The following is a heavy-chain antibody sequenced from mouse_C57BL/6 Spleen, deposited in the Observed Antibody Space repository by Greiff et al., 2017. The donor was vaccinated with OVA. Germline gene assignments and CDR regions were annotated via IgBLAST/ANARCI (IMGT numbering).Heavy chain of an antibody. J-gene: IGHJ1*03. Sequence: EVQGVESGPELVKPGASVKMSCKASGYTFTDYNMHWVKQSHGKSLEWIGYINPNNGGTSYNQKFKGKATLTVNKSSSTAYMELRSLTSEDSAVYYCAKATVVAPWWYFDVWGTGTTVTVSS. V-gene: IGHV1-22*01. D-gene: IGHD1-1*01. CDR3: AKATVVAPWWYFDV. CDR2: INPNNGGT. CDR1: GYTFTDYN.